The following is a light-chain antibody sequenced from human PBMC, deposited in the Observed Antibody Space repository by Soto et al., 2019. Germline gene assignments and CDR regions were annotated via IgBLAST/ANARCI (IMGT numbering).Light chain of an antibody. CDR3: QYFAGSLLLT. V-gene: IGKV3-20*01. CDR2: GAS. Sequence: EIVLTQSPGTLSLSPGERATLSCRASQSVTSSFLAWYQQNPGQAPRLLLYGASNRATGIPERFSGSGSGTDFTLTISRLEPEDFAVYYCQYFAGSLLLTFGGGTKVEIK. CDR1: QSVTSSF. J-gene: IGKJ4*01.